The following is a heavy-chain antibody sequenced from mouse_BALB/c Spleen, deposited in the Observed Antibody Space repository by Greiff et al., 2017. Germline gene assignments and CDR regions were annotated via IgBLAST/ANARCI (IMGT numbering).Heavy chain of an antibody. CDR2: ISSGGSYT. CDR1: GFTFSSYA. CDR3: ARDREVYYGYAMDY. Sequence: EVQVVESGGGLVKPGGSLKLSCAASGFTFSSYAMSWVRQSPEKRLEWVAEISSGGSYTYYPDTVTGRFTISRDNATNTLYLEMSSLRSEDTAMYYCARDREVYYGYAMDYWGQGTSVTVSS. J-gene: IGHJ4*01. D-gene: IGHD1-1*01. V-gene: IGHV5-9-4*01.